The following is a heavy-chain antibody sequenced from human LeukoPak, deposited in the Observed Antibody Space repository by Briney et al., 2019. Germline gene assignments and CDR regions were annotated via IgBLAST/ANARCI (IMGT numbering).Heavy chain of an antibody. V-gene: IGHV4-59*11. D-gene: IGHD1-26*01. Sequence: SETLSLTCIVAGGSISSHYWTWIRQPPGKGLEWVGYISYSGSTSYNPSLKSRVTISVDTSKNQFSLKLSSVTAADTAVYYCAGRDDAFDIWGQGTMVAVSS. CDR3: AGRDDAFDI. J-gene: IGHJ3*02. CDR1: GGSISSHY. CDR2: ISYSGST.